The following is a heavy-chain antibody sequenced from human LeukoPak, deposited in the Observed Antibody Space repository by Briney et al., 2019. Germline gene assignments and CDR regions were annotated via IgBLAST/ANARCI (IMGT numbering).Heavy chain of an antibody. V-gene: IGHV3-23*01. CDR2: ISGSGGST. CDR3: ARGGPAAGRFDY. D-gene: IGHD6-13*01. CDR1: GFTFSSYG. J-gene: IGHJ4*02. Sequence: PGGSLRLSCAASGFTFSSYGMSWVGQAPGKGLEWVSAISGSGGSTYYADSVKGRFTISRDNSKNTLYLQMNSLRAEDTAVYYCARGGPAAGRFDYWGQGTLVTVSS.